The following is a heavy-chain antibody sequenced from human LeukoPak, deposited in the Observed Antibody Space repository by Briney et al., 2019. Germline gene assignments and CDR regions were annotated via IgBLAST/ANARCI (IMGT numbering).Heavy chain of an antibody. V-gene: IGHV3-21*01. CDR2: ISSSSSYI. CDR3: ARVIAVAGIRAFDY. J-gene: IGHJ4*02. CDR1: GFTFSSYS. Sequence: GGSLRLSCAASGFTFSSYSMNWVRQAPGKGLEWVSSISSSSSYIYYADSVKGRFTISRDNATNSLYLQMNSLRAEDTAVYYCARVIAVAGIRAFDYWGQGTLVTVSS. D-gene: IGHD6-19*01.